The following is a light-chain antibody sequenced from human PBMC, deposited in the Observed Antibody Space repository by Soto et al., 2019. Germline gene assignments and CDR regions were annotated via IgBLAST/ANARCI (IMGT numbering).Light chain of an antibody. V-gene: IGLV1-40*01. Sequence: QSVRRQTRSVSWAPGQGVSSSSTGRSSNLGTGYEVHWYQNRPGTAPNLRIYGTTNRLSGVPDRFSASKAGIAASLAIPGVQAGEEADYFSHSYDSSVSASVFGAGTKGTVL. CDR2: GTT. J-gene: IGLJ1*01. CDR3: HSYDSSVSASV. CDR1: SSNLGTGYE.